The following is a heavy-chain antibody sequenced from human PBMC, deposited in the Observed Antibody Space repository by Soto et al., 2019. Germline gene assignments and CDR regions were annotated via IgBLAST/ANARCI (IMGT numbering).Heavy chain of an antibody. CDR2: IKSKTDGGTT. CDR3: TTAGAAAGRFDGVGLYGMDV. V-gene: IGHV3-15*07. J-gene: IGHJ6*02. CDR1: GFTFSNAW. Sequence: GGSLRLSCAASGFTFSNAWMNWVRQAPGKGLEWVGRIKSKTDGGTTDYAAPVKGRFTISRDDSKNTLYLQMNSLKTEDTAVYYCTTAGAAAGRFDGVGLYGMDVWGQGTTVTVSS. D-gene: IGHD6-13*01.